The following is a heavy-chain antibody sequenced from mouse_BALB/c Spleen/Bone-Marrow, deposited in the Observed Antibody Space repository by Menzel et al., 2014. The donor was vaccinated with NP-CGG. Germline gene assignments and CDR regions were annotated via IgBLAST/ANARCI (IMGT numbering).Heavy chain of an antibody. CDR2: INPYDGDT. V-gene: IGHV1-37*01. Sequence: VQLQQSGPELVKPGASVKVSCKASGYSFTGYFMNWMKQSHGKSLEWIGRINPYDGDTFYNQKFKGKATLTVDKSSSTAHMELLSLTSEDSAVYYCGRSYGYDDWFAYWGQGTLVTVSA. D-gene: IGHD2-2*01. CDR1: GYSFTGYF. J-gene: IGHJ3*01. CDR3: GRSYGYDDWFAY.